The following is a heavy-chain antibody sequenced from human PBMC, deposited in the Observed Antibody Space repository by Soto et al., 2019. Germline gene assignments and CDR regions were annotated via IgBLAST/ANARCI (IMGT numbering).Heavy chain of an antibody. V-gene: IGHV1-8*01. CDR1: GYIFTSYD. Sequence: ASVKVSCKASGYIFTSYDINWVRQATGQGLEWMGWMNPNSGNTGYAQKFQGRVTMTRNTSISTAYMELSSLRSEDTAVYYCAREFQSLSSSWREYFQHWGQGTLVTVSS. D-gene: IGHD6-13*01. J-gene: IGHJ1*01. CDR3: AREFQSLSSSWREYFQH. CDR2: MNPNSGNT.